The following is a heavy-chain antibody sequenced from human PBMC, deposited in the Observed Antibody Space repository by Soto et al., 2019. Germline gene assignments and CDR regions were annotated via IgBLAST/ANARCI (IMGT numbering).Heavy chain of an antibody. CDR1: GGSFSDYY. CDR3: XXXXRXDSXFYYDSSGXFSA. V-gene: IGHV4-34*01. D-gene: IGHD3-3*01. J-gene: IGHJ1*01. Sequence: QVQLQQWGAGLLKPSETLSLTCAVYGGSFSDYYWYWSWIRQPPGKGLEWIGEINRDGDTNYNPSLXXXXXXXXXXXXXXXXXXXXXXXXXXXXXXXXXXXXRXDSXFYYDSSGXFSAWGQGTLVTVSS. CDR2: INRDGDT.